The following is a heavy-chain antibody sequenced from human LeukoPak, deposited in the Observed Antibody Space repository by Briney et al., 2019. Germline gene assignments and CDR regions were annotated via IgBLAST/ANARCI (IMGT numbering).Heavy chain of an antibody. D-gene: IGHD6-6*01. V-gene: IGHV3-74*01. CDR2: ISPTGSTT. CDR1: GFTFSGHW. J-gene: IGHJ4*02. CDR3: ARGPNSNWSGLDF. Sequence: GGSLRLSCTASGFTFSGHWMHWARQLPGKGLVWVSRISPTGSTTSYADSVKGRFTVSRDNAKNTLYLQVNNLRAEDTAVYYCARGPNSNWSGLDFWGQGTLLTVSS.